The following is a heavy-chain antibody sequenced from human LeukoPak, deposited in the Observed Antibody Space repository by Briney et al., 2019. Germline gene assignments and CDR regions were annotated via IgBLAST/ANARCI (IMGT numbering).Heavy chain of an antibody. Sequence: GGSLRLSCAVSGITLSNYAMSWVRQAPGKGLEWVAGISGSGGGTKYADSVKGRFTISRANSKNTLYLQMNNLRVDDTAVYFCAKRGVVIRVILVGFHKEAYYFDSWGQGALVTVSS. CDR3: AKRGVVIRVILVGFHKEAYYFDS. J-gene: IGHJ4*02. D-gene: IGHD3-22*01. CDR1: GITLSNYA. CDR2: ISGSGGGT. V-gene: IGHV3-23*01.